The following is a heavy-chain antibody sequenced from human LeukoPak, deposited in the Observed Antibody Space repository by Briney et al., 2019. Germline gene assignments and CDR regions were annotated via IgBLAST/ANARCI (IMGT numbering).Heavy chain of an antibody. CDR1: GGSISSYY. CDR2: IYYSGST. D-gene: IGHD1-26*01. CDR3: ARVGVAPHYYYYGMDV. Sequence: SETLSLTCTVSGGSISSYYWSWIRQPPGKGLEWIGYIYYSGSTNYNPSLKSRVTISVDTSKNQFSLKLSSVTAADTAVYYCARVGVAPHYYYYGMDVWGQGTTVTASS. J-gene: IGHJ6*02. V-gene: IGHV4-59*01.